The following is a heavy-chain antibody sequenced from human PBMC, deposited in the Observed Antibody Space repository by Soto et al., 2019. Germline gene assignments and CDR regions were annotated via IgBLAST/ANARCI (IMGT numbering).Heavy chain of an antibody. V-gene: IGHV4-34*01. CDR2: INHSGST. J-gene: IGHJ6*02. CDR3: AGIGWYGDYYYYGMDV. CDR1: GGSFSGYY. D-gene: IGHD6-19*01. Sequence: LSLTCAVYGGSFSGYYWSWIRQPPGKGLEWIGEINHSGSTNYNPSLKSRVTISVDTSKNQFSLKLSSVTAADTAVYYCAGIGWYGDYYYYGMDVWGQGTTVTVS.